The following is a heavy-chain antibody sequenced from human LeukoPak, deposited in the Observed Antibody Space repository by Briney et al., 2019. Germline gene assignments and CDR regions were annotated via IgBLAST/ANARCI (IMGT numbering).Heavy chain of an antibody. CDR1: GFTFSSYA. CDR3: ARASVAAAAFDP. V-gene: IGHV4-34*01. Sequence: GSLRLSCAASGFTFSSYAMSWVRQPPGKGLEWIGEINHSGSTNYTPSLKSRVTISVDTSKNQFSLKLSSVTAADTAVYYCARASVAAAAFDPWGQGTLVTVSS. CDR2: INHSGST. J-gene: IGHJ5*02. D-gene: IGHD6-13*01.